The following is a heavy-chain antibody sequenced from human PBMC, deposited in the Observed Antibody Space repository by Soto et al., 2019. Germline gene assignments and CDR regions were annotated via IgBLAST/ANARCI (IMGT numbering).Heavy chain of an antibody. Sequence: ASVKVSCKASGYTFTSYGISWVRQAPGQGLEWMGWISAYNGNTNYAQKLQGRVTMTTDTSTSTAYMELRSLRSDDTAVYYCARGSLFITIFGVVISQDWFDPWGQGTLVTSPQ. J-gene: IGHJ5*02. CDR1: GYTFTSYG. D-gene: IGHD3-3*01. CDR3: ARGSLFITIFGVVISQDWFDP. CDR2: ISAYNGNT. V-gene: IGHV1-18*01.